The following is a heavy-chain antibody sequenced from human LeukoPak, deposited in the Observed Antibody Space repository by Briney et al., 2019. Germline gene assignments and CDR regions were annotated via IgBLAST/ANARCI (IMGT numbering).Heavy chain of an antibody. CDR3: ARGRGYSYGFWFDP. CDR1: AGSISSYY. CDR2: IYSSGST. J-gene: IGHJ5*02. Sequence: PSETLSLTCTVSAGSISSYYWSWIRQPPGNGLEWIGSIYSSGSTNYNPSLKTRVTISVDTSKNQFSLKLSAVTAADRAVYYCARGRGYSYGFWFDPWGQGTLVTVSS. D-gene: IGHD5-18*01. V-gene: IGHV4-59*01.